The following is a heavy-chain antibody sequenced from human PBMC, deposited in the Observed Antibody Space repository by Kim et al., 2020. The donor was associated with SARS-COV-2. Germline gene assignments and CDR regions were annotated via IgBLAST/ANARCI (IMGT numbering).Heavy chain of an antibody. CDR2: IKQDGSEN. J-gene: IGHJ4*02. D-gene: IGHD3-22*01. CDR1: GFTFSNYW. Sequence: GGSLRLSCAASGFTFSNYWMSWVRQAPGKGLEWVANIKQDGSENYYVDSVKGRVTISRDNAKNSLYLQVNSLRAEDTAVYYCAIQHENYYASGHFDNWGQGSLVTVS. CDR3: AIQHENYYASGHFDN. V-gene: IGHV3-7*03.